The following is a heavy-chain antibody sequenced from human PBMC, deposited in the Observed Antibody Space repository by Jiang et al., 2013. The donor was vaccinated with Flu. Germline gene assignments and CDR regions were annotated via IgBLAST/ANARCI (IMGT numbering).Heavy chain of an antibody. V-gene: IGHV5-51*01. Sequence: GAEVKKPGESLKISCQGSGYRFATYWIGWVRQTPGRGLEWLGIIFPNDGDTRYSPSFQGQVTISADTSISTVYLQWNSLKVSDTAMYYCAGVTFSNSSGWYPDSDAFDIWGQGTMVTVSS. CDR3: AGVTFSNSSGWYPDSDAFDI. J-gene: IGHJ3*02. D-gene: IGHD6-19*01. CDR2: IFPNDGDT. CDR1: GYRFATYW.